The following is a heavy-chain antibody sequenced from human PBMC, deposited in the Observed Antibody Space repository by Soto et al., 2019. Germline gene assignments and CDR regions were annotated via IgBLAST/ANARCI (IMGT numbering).Heavy chain of an antibody. D-gene: IGHD2-15*01. J-gene: IGHJ6*02. CDR1: GGTLSSYA. Sequence: SVKVSCKASGGTLSSYAISWVRQAPGQGLEWMGGIIPIFGTANYAQKFQGRVTITADKSTSTAYMELSSLRSEDTAVYYCARAFPYCSGGSCYYYGMDVWGQGTTVTVSS. CDR2: IIPIFGTA. CDR3: ARAFPYCSGGSCYYYGMDV. V-gene: IGHV1-69*06.